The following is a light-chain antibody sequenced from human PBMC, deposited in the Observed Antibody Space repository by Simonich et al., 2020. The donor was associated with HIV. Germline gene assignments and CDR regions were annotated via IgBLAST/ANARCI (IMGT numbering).Light chain of an antibody. CDR1: QRGLYSSNNKNY. CDR3: QQYYITPWT. CDR2: WAS. J-gene: IGKJ1*01. Sequence: DIVMTQSPDSLAVSLGERATINCKSSQRGLYSSNNKNYLAWYQQKPGQPPKLLIYWASTRESGVPDRFSGSGSGTDFTLSISSLQAEDVAVYYCQQYYITPWTFGQGTKVEIK. V-gene: IGKV4-1*01.